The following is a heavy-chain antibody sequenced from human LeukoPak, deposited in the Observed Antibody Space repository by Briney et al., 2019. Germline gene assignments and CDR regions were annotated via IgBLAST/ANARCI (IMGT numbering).Heavy chain of an antibody. J-gene: IGHJ4*02. CDR2: INYSGST. CDR1: GGSISTYY. V-gene: IGHV4-59*12. D-gene: IGHD3-22*01. CDR3: ARAYDSSGYYYDY. Sequence: SETLSLTCTVSGGSISTYYWSWIRQSPGKGLEWIGYINYSGSTIYNPSLQSRVTISVDTSKNQFSLKLSSVTAADTAVYYCARAYDSSGYYYDYWGQGTLVTVSS.